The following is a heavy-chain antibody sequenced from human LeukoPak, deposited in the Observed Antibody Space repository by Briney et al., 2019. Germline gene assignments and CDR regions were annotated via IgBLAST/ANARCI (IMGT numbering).Heavy chain of an antibody. J-gene: IGHJ4*02. D-gene: IGHD3-22*01. CDR2: IRYDGSNK. Sequence: GGSLRLSCAASGFTFSSYGMHWVRQAPGKGLEWVAFIRYDGSNKYYADSVKGRFTISRDNSKNTLYLQMNSLRAEDTAVYYCAKDLIGDYYDSSGTPYYFDYWGQGTLVTVSS. CDR3: AKDLIGDYYDSSGTPYYFDY. CDR1: GFTFSSYG. V-gene: IGHV3-30*02.